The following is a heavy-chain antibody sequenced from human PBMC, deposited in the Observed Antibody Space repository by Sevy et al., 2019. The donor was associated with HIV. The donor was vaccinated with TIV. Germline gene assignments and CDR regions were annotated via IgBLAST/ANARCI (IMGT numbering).Heavy chain of an antibody. D-gene: IGHD2-15*01. Sequence: GGSLILSCTASGFTFGDYAMSWFRQAPGKGLEWVGFIRSKTYGGTTEYAASMKGRFIISGDDSKSIAYLQMNSLKTEDTAVYYCSREGSEVTVVQPVAFDFWGQGTMVTVSS. CDR2: IRSKTYGGTT. V-gene: IGHV3-49*03. CDR3: SREGSEVTVVQPVAFDF. CDR1: GFTFGDYA. J-gene: IGHJ3*01.